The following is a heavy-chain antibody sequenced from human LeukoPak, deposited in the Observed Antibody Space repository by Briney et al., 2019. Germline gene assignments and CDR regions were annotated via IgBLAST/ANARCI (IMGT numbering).Heavy chain of an antibody. CDR3: ARVQGLGIKDAFDI. Sequence: SVKVSCKASGGTFSSYAISWVRQAPGQGLEWMGRIIPILGIANYAQKFQGRVTITADKSTSTAYMELSSLRSEDTAVYYCARVQGLGIKDAFDIWGQGTMVTVSS. CDR1: GGTFSSYA. CDR2: IIPILGIA. J-gene: IGHJ3*02. D-gene: IGHD3-16*01. V-gene: IGHV1-69*04.